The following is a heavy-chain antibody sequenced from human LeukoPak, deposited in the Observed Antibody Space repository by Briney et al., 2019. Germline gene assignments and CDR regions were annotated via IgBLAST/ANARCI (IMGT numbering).Heavy chain of an antibody. CDR3: AKPVKVATLDY. V-gene: IGHV3-74*01. CDR1: GFTLSNYW. Sequence: PTGGSLRLSCSASGFTLSNYWMHWVRQAPGKGLVWVSRINTDGSSTNYADSVKGRFTVSRDNSKNTLYLQMNSLRAEDTAVYYCAKPVKVATLDYWGQGTLVTVSS. CDR2: INTDGSST. D-gene: IGHD5-12*01. J-gene: IGHJ4*02.